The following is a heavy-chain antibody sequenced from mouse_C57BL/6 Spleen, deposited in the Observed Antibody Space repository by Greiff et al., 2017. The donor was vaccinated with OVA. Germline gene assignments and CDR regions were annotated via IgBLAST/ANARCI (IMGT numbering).Heavy chain of an antibody. CDR1: GFTFSSYT. CDR2: ISGGGGNT. D-gene: IGHD1-1*01. CDR3: ARHRDYYGSHYAMDY. Sequence: EVKLVESGGGLVKPGGSLKLSCAASGFTFSSYTMSWVRQTPEKRLEWVATISGGGGNTYYPDSVKGRFTISSDNAKNTLYLQMSSLRSEDTALYYCARHRDYYGSHYAMDYWGQGTSVTVSS. V-gene: IGHV5-9*01. J-gene: IGHJ4*01.